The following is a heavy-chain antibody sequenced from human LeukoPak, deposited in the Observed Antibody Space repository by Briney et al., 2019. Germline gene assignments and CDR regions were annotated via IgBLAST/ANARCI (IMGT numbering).Heavy chain of an antibody. CDR3: ARDYYDSSGYYLLGAFDI. D-gene: IGHD3-22*01. V-gene: IGHV4-4*02. J-gene: IGHJ3*02. CDR1: GGSISSSNW. CDR2: IYHSGST. Sequence: SETLSLTCAVSGGSISSSNWWSWVRQPPGKGLEWIGEIYHSGSTNYNPSLKSRVTISVDKSKNQFSLKLSSVTAADTAVYYCARDYYDSSGYYLLGAFDIWGQGTMVTVSS.